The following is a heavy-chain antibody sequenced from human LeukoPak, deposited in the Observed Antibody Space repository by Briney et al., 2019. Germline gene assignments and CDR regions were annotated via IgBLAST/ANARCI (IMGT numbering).Heavy chain of an antibody. V-gene: IGHV3-23*01. J-gene: IGHJ4*02. CDR3: AKWGDYDILTGYYVPDF. CDR2: ITGSGDTT. CDR1: GFIFRNYA. Sequence: PGASLRLSYAASGFIFRNYAMSWVRQAPGKGLEWVSAITGSGDTTYYADSVEGRFTISRDNSKNTLYVEMNTLRVEDTAIYYCAKWGDYDILTGYYVPDFWGQGTLVTVSS. D-gene: IGHD3-9*01.